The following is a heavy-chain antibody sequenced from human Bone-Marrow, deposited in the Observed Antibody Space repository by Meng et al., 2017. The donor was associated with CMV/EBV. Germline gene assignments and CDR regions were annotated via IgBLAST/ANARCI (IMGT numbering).Heavy chain of an antibody. CDR1: GFTFSNAW. CDR3: ARGYRSDY. V-gene: IGHV3-48*04. CDR2: ISSRCSTI. D-gene: IGHD1-14*01. Sequence: GESLKISCAASGFTFSNAWMSWVRQAPGKGLEWVSYISSRCSTIYYADPVKGRFTISRDNAKNPLYLQMNSLRAEDTAVYYCARGYRSDYWGQGTLVTVSS. J-gene: IGHJ4*02.